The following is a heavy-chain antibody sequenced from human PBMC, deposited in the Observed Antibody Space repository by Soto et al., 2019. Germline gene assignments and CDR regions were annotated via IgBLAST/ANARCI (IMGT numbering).Heavy chain of an antibody. J-gene: IGHJ4*02. V-gene: IGHV4-59*08. CDR2: IYYSGTT. CDR3: ATHPPYGPLDH. Sequence: PSETLSLTCTVSGGSINSYYWSWIRQPPGKGLEWIGYIYYSGTTNYNPSLKSRVTISVDTSKNQFSLKLSSVTAADTAVYFCATHPPYGPLDHWGQGTLVTVSS. CDR1: GGSINSYY. D-gene: IGHD4-17*01.